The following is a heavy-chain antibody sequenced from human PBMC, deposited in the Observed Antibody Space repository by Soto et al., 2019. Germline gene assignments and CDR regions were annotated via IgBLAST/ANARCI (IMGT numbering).Heavy chain of an antibody. Sequence: EVQLVESGGGLVQPGGSLRLSCAASGFTLSSFWMNWVRQAPGKGLEWVANINQDGSEVYYVDSVKGRFTISRDNAKNSLYRQMISLRVEDTAVYYCVRAVASAGSYWGQGTLVTVSS. D-gene: IGHD6-19*01. CDR1: GFTLSSFW. CDR2: INQDGSEV. J-gene: IGHJ4*02. CDR3: VRAVASAGSY. V-gene: IGHV3-7*01.